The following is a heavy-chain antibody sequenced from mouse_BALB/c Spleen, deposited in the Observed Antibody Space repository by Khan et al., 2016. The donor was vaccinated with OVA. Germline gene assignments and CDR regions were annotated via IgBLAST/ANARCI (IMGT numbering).Heavy chain of an antibody. J-gene: IGHJ2*01. Sequence: VQLQQSGAELVKAGASVKMSCKASGYTFTSYWMHWVKQRLGQGLEWFAETNPTNGRTYYNEKFKSKATLTVDQSSSTAYRLLIGPTFEDSAVYYCARIKKIVATYFDYWGQGTTLTVSS. CDR3: ARIKKIVATYFDY. CDR2: TNPTNGRT. V-gene: IGHV1S81*02. CDR1: GYTFTSYW. D-gene: IGHD1-1*01.